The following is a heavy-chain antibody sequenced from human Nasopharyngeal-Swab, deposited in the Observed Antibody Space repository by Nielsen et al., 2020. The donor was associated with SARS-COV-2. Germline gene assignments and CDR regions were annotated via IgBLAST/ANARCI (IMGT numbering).Heavy chain of an antibody. J-gene: IGHJ4*02. CDR3: TRDTPAMFAY. CDR2: ISWDGGST. CDR1: GFTFDDYT. Sequence: GESLKISCAASGFTFDDYTMHWVRQAPGKGLEWVSLISWDGGSTYYADSVKGRFTISRDNAKNSVYLQMNSLRAEDTALYYCTRDTPAMFAYWGQGTLVSVSS. V-gene: IGHV3-43*01.